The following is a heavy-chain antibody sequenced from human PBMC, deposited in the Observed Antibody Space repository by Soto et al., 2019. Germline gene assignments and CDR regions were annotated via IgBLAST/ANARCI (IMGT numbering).Heavy chain of an antibody. V-gene: IGHV1-18*01. Sequence: ASVKVSCKASGYTFTSYGISWVRQAPGQGLEWMGWISAYNGNTNYAQKLQGRVTMTTDTSTSTAYMELRSLRSDDTAVYYCARGREYDFWSGYEVGFDPWGQGTLVTVSA. CDR2: ISAYNGNT. D-gene: IGHD3-3*01. CDR3: ARGREYDFWSGYEVGFDP. CDR1: GYTFTSYG. J-gene: IGHJ5*02.